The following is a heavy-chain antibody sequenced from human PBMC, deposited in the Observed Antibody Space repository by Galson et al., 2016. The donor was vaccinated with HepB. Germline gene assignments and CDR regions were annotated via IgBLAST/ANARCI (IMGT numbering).Heavy chain of an antibody. CDR1: GFTFSNYA. V-gene: IGHV3-23*01. D-gene: IGHD3-10*02. Sequence: PLRLSCAASGFTFSNYAMTWVRQAPGKGLEWISTINNTDDSTYYADSVQGRFTISRDKSKNTLFLQMNSLRAEDTAVYYCAKDWSTTTCVQGCLDVWGQGTTVTVSS. J-gene: IGHJ6*02. CDR3: AKDWSTTTCVQGCLDV. CDR2: INNTDDST.